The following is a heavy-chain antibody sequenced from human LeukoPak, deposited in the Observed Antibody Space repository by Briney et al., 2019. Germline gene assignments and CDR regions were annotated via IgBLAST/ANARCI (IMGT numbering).Heavy chain of an antibody. CDR3: ANHLACGSTSCPSFGD. D-gene: IGHD2-2*01. CDR2: IKQDGSEK. V-gene: IGHV3-7*01. CDR1: GFTFSSYW. Sequence: GGSLRLSCAASGFTFSSYWMSWVRQAPGKGLEWVANIKQDGSEKYYVDSVKGRFTISRDNAKNSLYLQMNSLRADDTAVYYCANHLACGSTSCPSFGDWGQGTLVTVSS. J-gene: IGHJ4*02.